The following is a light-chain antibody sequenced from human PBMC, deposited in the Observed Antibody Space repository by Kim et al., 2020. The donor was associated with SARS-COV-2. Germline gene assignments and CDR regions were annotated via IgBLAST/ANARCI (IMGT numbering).Light chain of an antibody. V-gene: IGKV3-20*01. CDR1: QSVSSSY. CDR2: GAS. CDR3: QQYGSSYP. Sequence: EIVLTQSPGTLSLSPGERATLSCRASQSVSSSYLAWYQQKPGQAPRLLIYGASSRATGIPDRFSGSGSGTDFTLTISRLEPEDFAVYYCQQYGSSYPFGQGTKLEN. J-gene: IGKJ2*01.